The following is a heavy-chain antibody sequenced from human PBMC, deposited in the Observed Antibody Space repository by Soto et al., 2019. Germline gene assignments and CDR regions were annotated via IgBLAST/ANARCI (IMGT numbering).Heavy chain of an antibody. CDR1: GFSLNTPRMG. Sequence: QVTLKESGPVLVKPTETLTLTCTLSGFSLNTPRMGVSWIRQPPGKALEWLAHIFSNDEKSYSSSLKSRLTISTDTSRGQVALTMTNMDPVDTGTYYCARTRESNSWSDYWGQGTLVSVSS. V-gene: IGHV2-26*01. CDR2: IFSNDEK. J-gene: IGHJ4*02. D-gene: IGHD2-2*01. CDR3: ARTRESNSWSDY.